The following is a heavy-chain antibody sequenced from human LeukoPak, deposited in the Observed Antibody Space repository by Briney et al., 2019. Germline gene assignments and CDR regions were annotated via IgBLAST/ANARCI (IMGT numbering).Heavy chain of an antibody. D-gene: IGHD1-26*01. CDR1: GYTFTGYY. CDR3: ARVMWDGDYFDY. V-gene: IGHV1-2*02. J-gene: IGHJ4*02. CDR2: INPNSGGT. Sequence: GASVKVSCKASGYTFTGYYMHWVRQAPGQGLEWMGWINPNSGGTNYAQKFQGRVTMTRDTSISTDYMELSRLRSDDTAVYYCARVMWDGDYFDYWGQGTLVTVSS.